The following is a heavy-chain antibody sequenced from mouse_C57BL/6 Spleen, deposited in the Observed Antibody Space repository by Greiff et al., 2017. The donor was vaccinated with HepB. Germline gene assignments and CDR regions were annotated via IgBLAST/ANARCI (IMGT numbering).Heavy chain of an antibody. CDR2: IYPGSGST. V-gene: IGHV1-55*01. J-gene: IGHJ1*03. Sequence: VQLQQPGAELVKPGASVKMSCKASGYTFTSYWITWVKQRPGQGLEWIGDIYPGSGSTNYNEKFKSKATLTVDTSSSTAYMQLSSLTSEDSAVYYCASRGGNYGYFDVWGTGTTVTVSS. D-gene: IGHD2-1*01. CDR3: ASRGGNYGYFDV. CDR1: GYTFTSYW.